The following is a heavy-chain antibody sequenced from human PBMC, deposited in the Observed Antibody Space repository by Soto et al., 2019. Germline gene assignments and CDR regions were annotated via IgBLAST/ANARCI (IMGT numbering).Heavy chain of an antibody. CDR2: ISGSGGST. CDR3: AKGPRATVTKGLNFDN. Sequence: EVQLLESGGGLVQPGGSLRLSCAASGFTFNSYAMSWVRQAPGKGLEWVSTISGSGGSTYYADSVKGRSTISRDNSKNTLYLQMNSLRADDTALYYCAKGPRATVTKGLNFDNWGQGTLVTVSS. J-gene: IGHJ4*02. CDR1: GFTFNSYA. V-gene: IGHV3-23*01. D-gene: IGHD4-17*01.